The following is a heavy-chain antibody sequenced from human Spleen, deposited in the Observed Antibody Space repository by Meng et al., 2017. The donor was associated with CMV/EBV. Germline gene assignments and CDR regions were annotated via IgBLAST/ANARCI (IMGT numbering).Heavy chain of an antibody. CDR1: GGSISSSIYY. V-gene: IGHV4-39*06. J-gene: IGHJ4*02. D-gene: IGHD3-10*01. Sequence: AAGQSRGNPSDTRSHTCTVSGGSISSSIYYWGCSRQPPGKGLEWIGSIYYSGSTYYNPSLKSRVTISVDTSKNQFTLKLSSVTAADTAVYYCARIINDYGDYWGQGTLVTVSS. CDR2: IYYSGST. CDR3: ARIINDYGDY.